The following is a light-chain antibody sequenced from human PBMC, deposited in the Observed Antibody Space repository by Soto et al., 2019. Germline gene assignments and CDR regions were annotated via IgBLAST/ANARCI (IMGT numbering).Light chain of an antibody. J-gene: IGLJ1*01. CDR3: QSYDSSLSGSYV. CDR1: SSNIGAGYD. V-gene: IGLV1-40*01. Sequence: QSVLKQPPPVSGAPGQRVTISCTGSSSNIGAGYDVHWYQQLPGTAPKLLIYGNSNRPSGVPDRFSGSKSGTSASLAITGLQAEDEADYYCQSYDSSLSGSYVFGTGTKVTVL. CDR2: GNS.